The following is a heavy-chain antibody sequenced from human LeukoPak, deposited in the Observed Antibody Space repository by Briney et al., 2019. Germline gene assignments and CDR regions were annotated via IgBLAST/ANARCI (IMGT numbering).Heavy chain of an antibody. CDR2: VSGSGGST. CDR3: AKGPSGSSPYYFDY. V-gene: IGHV3-23*01. D-gene: IGHD1-26*01. J-gene: IGHJ4*02. CDR1: GFTFSSYA. Sequence: GESLKISCAASGFTFSSYAMSWVRQAPGKGLQWVSVVSGSGGSTNYADSVKGRFTISRDNSKNTLYLQMNSLRAEDTAVYYCAKGPSGSSPYYFDYWGQGTLVTVSS.